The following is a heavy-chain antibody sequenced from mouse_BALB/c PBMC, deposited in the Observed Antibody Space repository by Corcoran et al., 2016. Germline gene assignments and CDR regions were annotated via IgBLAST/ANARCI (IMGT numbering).Heavy chain of an antibody. CDR1: GFDFSRYW. J-gene: IGHJ3*01. Sequence: EVKLLESGGGLVQPGGSLKLSCAASGFDFSRYWMSWVRQAPGKGLEWIGEINPDISTLNSRPSLKDKFIISRENAKKTLYVQMSKVRSEDTALYYCARNWDVGFAYWCQGTLVTVSA. CDR3: ARNWDVGFAY. CDR2: INPDISTL. D-gene: IGHD4-1*01. V-gene: IGHV4-1*02.